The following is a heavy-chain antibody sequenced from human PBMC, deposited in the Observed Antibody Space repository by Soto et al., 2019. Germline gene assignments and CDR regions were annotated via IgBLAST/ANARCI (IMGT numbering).Heavy chain of an antibody. D-gene: IGHD1-26*01. V-gene: IGHV4-59*01. Sequence: PSETLSLTCTVSGGSISSYYWSWIRQPPGKGLEWIGYIYYSGSTNYNPSLKSRVTISVDTSKNQFSLKLSSVTAADTAVYYCARFRASGSYYKGLDYWGQGTLVTVSS. CDR3: ARFRASGSYYKGLDY. J-gene: IGHJ4*02. CDR2: IYYSGST. CDR1: GGSISSYY.